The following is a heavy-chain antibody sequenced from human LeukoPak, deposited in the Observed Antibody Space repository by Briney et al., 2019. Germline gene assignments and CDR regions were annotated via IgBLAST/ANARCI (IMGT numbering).Heavy chain of an antibody. Sequence: SETLSLTCTVSGGSISSYYWSWIRQPAGKGLEWIGRIYTSGSTNYNPSLKSRVTMSVDTSKNQFSLKLSSVTAADTAVYYCARDTGRAAMVYGVNGMDVWGQGTTVTVSS. CDR2: IYTSGST. CDR3: ARDTGRAAMVYGVNGMDV. CDR1: GGSISSYY. V-gene: IGHV4-4*07. D-gene: IGHD2-8*01. J-gene: IGHJ6*02.